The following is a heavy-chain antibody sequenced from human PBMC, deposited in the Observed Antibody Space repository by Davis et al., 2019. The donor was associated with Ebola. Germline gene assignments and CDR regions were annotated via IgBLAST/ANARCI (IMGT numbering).Heavy chain of an antibody. CDR2: IRSKANSYAT. CDR3: TASGYSSSWYSDY. V-gene: IGHV3-73*01. Sequence: GGSLRLSCAASGFTFSGSAMHWVRQASGKGLEWAGRIRSKANSYATAYAASVKGRFTISRDDSKNTAYLQMNSLKTEDTAVYYCTASGYSSSWYSDYWGQGTLVTVSS. D-gene: IGHD6-13*01. CDR1: GFTFSGSA. J-gene: IGHJ4*02.